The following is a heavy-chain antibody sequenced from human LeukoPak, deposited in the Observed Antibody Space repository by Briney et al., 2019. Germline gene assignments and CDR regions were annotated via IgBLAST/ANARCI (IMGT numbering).Heavy chain of an antibody. CDR1: GGSISSYY. D-gene: IGHD3-22*01. Sequence: PSETLSLTCTVSGGSISSYYWSWIRQPPGKGLEWIGYTYYSGSTNYNPSLKSRVTISVDTSKNQFSLKLGSVTAADTAVYYCATTHYYDSSGPEAYFDYWGQGTLVTVSS. V-gene: IGHV4-59*08. CDR2: TYYSGST. J-gene: IGHJ4*02. CDR3: ATTHYYDSSGPEAYFDY.